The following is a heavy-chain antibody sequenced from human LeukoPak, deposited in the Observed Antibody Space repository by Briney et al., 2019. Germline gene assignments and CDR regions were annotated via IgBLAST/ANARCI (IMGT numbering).Heavy chain of an antibody. CDR2: IYTSGST. Sequence: SETLSLTCTVSGGSISSYYWSWIRQPAGKGLEWIGRIYTSGSTNYNPSLKSRVTMSVDTSKNQFSLKLSSVTAADTAVYYCAGSTYYYDRSGYSTSPFDYWGQGTLVTVSS. D-gene: IGHD3-22*01. CDR1: GGSISSYY. V-gene: IGHV4-4*07. CDR3: AGSTYYYDRSGYSTSPFDY. J-gene: IGHJ4*02.